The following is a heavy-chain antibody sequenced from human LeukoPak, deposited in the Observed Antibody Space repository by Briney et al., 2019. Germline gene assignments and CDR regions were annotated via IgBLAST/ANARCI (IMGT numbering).Heavy chain of an antibody. CDR1: GGSISSYY. CDR3: ARASNSSFSSWFDP. D-gene: IGHD4-11*01. J-gene: IGHJ5*02. Sequence: SETLSLTCTVSGGSISSYYWSWLRQPAGKGLEWLGRIYTSGSTNYNPSLKSRVTMSVDTSKNQFSLKLSSVTAADTAVYYCARASNSSFSSWFDPWGQGTLDTVSS. CDR2: IYTSGST. V-gene: IGHV4-4*07.